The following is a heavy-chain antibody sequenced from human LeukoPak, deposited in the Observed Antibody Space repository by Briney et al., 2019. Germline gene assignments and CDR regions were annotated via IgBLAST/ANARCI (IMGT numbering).Heavy chain of an antibody. CDR1: GFTFSNAW. D-gene: IGHD6-19*01. J-gene: IGHJ4*02. V-gene: IGHV5-51*01. CDR2: IYPGDSDT. Sequence: PGGSLRLSCAASGFTFSNAWMSWVRQAPGKGLEWMGIIYPGDSDTRYSPSFQGQVTISADKSISTAYLQWSSLKASDTAMYYCAGGPESSGWYGYWGQGTLVTVSS. CDR3: AGGPESSGWYGY.